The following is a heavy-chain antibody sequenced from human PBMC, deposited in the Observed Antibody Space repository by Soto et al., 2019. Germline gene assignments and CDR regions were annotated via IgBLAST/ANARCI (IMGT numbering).Heavy chain of an antibody. CDR3: ARLEYSSGWYYFDY. J-gene: IGHJ4*02. D-gene: IGHD6-19*01. Sequence: GYSFTSYWIGWVRQMPGKGLEWMGIIYPGDSDTRYSPSFQGQVTISADKSISTAYLQWSSLKASDTAMYYCARLEYSSGWYYFDYWGQGTLVTVSS. V-gene: IGHV5-51*01. CDR1: GYSFTSYW. CDR2: IYPGDSDT.